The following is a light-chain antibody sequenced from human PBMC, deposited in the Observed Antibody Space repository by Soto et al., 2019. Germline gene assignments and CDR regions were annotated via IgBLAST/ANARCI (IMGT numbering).Light chain of an antibody. CDR2: YNN. CDR3: QSYDSSLSGHVV. Sequence: QSVLTQPPSLSGAPGQRITISCTGTSSNLGAAFAVQWYPQLPGAAPKLLIYYNNNRPSGVPDRLPGSKSGTSAFLAITGLQADDEADYYCQSYDSSLSGHVVFGGGPKLTVL. J-gene: IGLJ2*01. CDR1: SSNLGAAFA. V-gene: IGLV1-40*01.